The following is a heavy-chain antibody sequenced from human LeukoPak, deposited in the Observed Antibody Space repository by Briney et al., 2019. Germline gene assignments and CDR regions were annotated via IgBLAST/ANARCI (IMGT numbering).Heavy chain of an antibody. D-gene: IGHD2-21*02. J-gene: IGHJ3*02. CDR2: GHHSGTT. CDR3: ARWGESGDSVVHAFDI. Sequence: SETLSLTCTVSGASITSYYWNWMRQSPGKGLEWIGYGHHSGTTNYNPSLESRGTISVDTSKNQFSLKLSSARAADTAVYYCARWGESGDSVVHAFDIWGRGTTVTVSS. V-gene: IGHV4-59*01. CDR1: GASITSYY.